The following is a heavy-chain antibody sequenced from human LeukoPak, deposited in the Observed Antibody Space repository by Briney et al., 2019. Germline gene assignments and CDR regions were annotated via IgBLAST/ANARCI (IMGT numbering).Heavy chain of an antibody. CDR3: ARGHGDPLFDF. CDR1: RGSISSYY. V-gene: IGHV4-59*01. D-gene: IGHD4-17*01. CDR2: ISYSGSS. Sequence: PSETLSLTCTVSRGSISSYYWSWIRQPPGKGLEWIGYISYSGSSNYSPSLKSRVTISVDTSKKQFSLKLSSVTAADTAVYYCARGHGDPLFDFWGRGILVTVSS. J-gene: IGHJ4*02.